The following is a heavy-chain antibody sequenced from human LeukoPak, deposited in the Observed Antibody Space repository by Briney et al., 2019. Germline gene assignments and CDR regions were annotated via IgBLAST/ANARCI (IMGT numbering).Heavy chain of an antibody. CDR3: ARVKRDCSGGSCYSFDY. CDR2: IYSGGST. D-gene: IGHD2-15*01. J-gene: IGHJ4*02. Sequence: GGSLRLSCAASGFTVSSNYMSWVRQAPGKGLEWVSVIYSGGSTYYADSVKGRFTISRDNSKNTLYLQMNSLRAEDTAVYYCARVKRDCSGGSCYSFDYWGQGTLVTVSS. CDR1: GFTVSSNY. V-gene: IGHV3-66*01.